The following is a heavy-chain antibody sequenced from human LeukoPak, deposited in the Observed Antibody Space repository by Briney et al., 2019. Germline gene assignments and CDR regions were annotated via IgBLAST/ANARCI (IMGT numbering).Heavy chain of an antibody. D-gene: IGHD3-3*01. Sequence: PGGSLRLSCAASGFTFSSFGMNWVRQAPGKGLEWVSYISSSSSTIYYADSVKGRFTISRDNAKNSLYLQMNSLRVEDTAVYYCATSSLGALDYWGQGTLVTVSS. CDR3: ATSSLGALDY. V-gene: IGHV3-48*01. CDR2: ISSSSSTI. J-gene: IGHJ4*02. CDR1: GFTFSSFG.